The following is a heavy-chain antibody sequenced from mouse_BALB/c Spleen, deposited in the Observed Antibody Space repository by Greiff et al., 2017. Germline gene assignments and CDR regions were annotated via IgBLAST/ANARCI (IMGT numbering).Heavy chain of an antibody. J-gene: IGHJ3*01. CDR3: ARDGGLRPPFAY. D-gene: IGHD2-2*01. CDR1: GFTFSDYY. V-gene: IGHV5-4*02. CDR2: ISDGGSYT. Sequence: DVHLVESGGGLVKPGGSLKLSCAASGFTFSDYYMYWVRQTPEKRLEWVATISDGGSYTYYPDSVKGRFTISRDNAKNNLYLQMSSLKSEDTAMYYCARDGGLRPPFAYWGQGTLVTVSA.